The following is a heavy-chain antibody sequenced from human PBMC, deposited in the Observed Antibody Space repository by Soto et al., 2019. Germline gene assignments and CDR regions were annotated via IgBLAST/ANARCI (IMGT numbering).Heavy chain of an antibody. CDR2: VNPILSMS. V-gene: IGHV1-69*04. J-gene: IGHJ4*02. CDR3: ATSYGSGYRAFDY. D-gene: IGHD3-10*01. Sequence: QVQLVQSGAEVKRPGSSVKVSCKASGDTFSFYSINWVRHAPGLGLEWMGRVNPILSMSNYAQRFQRRVTMTADKSTSTAYMELSGLRSADPAMYYCATSYGSGYRAFDYCGQGALVTVSS. CDR1: GDTFSFYS.